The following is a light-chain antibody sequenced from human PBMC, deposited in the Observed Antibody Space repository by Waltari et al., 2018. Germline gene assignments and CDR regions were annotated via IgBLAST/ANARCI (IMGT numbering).Light chain of an antibody. J-gene: IGLJ2*01. CDR2: STN. CDR3: LLYHGGAQV. CDR1: TGDVTSNDH. Sequence: QTVVTQEPSLTVSPGGTVTLTCASSTGDVTSNDHPNWFQQKPGQAPTALIYSTNNKQSWTPARFSGSLLGGKAALTLSGVQPEDEADYYCLLYHGGAQVFGGGTKLTVL. V-gene: IGLV7-43*01.